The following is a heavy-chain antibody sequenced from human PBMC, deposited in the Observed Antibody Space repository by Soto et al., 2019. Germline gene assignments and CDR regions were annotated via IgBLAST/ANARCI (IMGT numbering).Heavy chain of an antibody. CDR1: GYTFTSYG. D-gene: IGHD2-21*01. CDR2: INAYNGNT. V-gene: IGHV1-18*01. CDR3: ARNRRETGDFDY. Sequence: ASVKVSCKASGYTFTSYGISWVRQAPGQGLEWLGWINAYNGNTNYEQKLQGRVTMTTDTSTSTAYIELRSLRSEDTAVYFCARNRRETGDFDYWGQGTLVTVSS. J-gene: IGHJ4*02.